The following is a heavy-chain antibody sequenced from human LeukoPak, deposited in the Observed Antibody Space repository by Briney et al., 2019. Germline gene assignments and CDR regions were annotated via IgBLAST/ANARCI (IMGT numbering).Heavy chain of an antibody. CDR3: ARYASWTYSPFDY. V-gene: IGHV3-23*01. CDR2: ISGSGGNI. J-gene: IGHJ4*02. D-gene: IGHD2-8*01. Sequence: QPGGSLRLSCAAPGFTFSNYAMSWVRQAPGKGLEWVSVISGSGGNIHYADSVKGRFTISRDNSKNTLYLQMNSLRAEDTAVYYCARYASWTYSPFDYWGQGALVTVSS. CDR1: GFTFSNYA.